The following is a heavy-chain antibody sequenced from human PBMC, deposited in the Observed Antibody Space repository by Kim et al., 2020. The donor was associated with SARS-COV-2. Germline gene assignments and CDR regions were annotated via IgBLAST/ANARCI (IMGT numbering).Heavy chain of an antibody. D-gene: IGHD1-26*01. CDR3: ALQSESERVDY. V-gene: IGHV4-39*01. CDR2: T. Sequence: TSYNPALTGRVYISVDTSKNQFSLKLSSVTAAATAVYYCALQSESERVDYWGQGTLVTVSS. J-gene: IGHJ4*02.